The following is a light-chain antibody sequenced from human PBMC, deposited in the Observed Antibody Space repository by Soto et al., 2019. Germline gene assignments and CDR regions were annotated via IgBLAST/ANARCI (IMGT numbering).Light chain of an antibody. CDR2: DAS. Sequence: EIVMTQSPTTVSVSPGERATLSCRASQSVSSKLAWYQQKPGQPPRLLIFDASDRATGVPARFSGSGSGTEFILTISGLQSEDFAVYYCHQYNDWPPYTFGQGTKLEMK. CDR1: QSVSSK. J-gene: IGKJ2*01. V-gene: IGKV3-15*01. CDR3: HQYNDWPPYT.